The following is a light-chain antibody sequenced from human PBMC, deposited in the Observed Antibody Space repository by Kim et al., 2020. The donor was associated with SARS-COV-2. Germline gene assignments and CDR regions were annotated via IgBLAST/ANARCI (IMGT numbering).Light chain of an antibody. J-gene: IGLJ1*01. V-gene: IGLV2-14*04. CDR3: SSYISSSTNYV. Sequence: SITISCTGSSSDVGGYNYVSWYQPHPGKAPELMFYDVSTRPSWVSTRFSGSKSGNTASLTISGLQAEDEADYYCSSYISSSTNYVFGTGTKVTVL. CDR2: DVS. CDR1: SSDVGGYNY.